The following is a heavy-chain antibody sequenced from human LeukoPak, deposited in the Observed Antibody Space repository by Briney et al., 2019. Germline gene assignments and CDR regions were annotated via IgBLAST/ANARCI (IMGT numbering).Heavy chain of an antibody. CDR3: ARSRLAYYYYYMDV. CDR1: GGTLISYA. D-gene: IGHD6-6*01. Sequence: GASVKVSCKASGGTLISYAISWVRQAPGQGLEWMGGIIPIFGPANYAQKFQGRVTITTDESTSTAYLALSSLRSEDTAVYYCARSRLAYYYYYMDVWGEGTTVTVSS. J-gene: IGHJ6*03. V-gene: IGHV1-69*05. CDR2: IIPIFGPA.